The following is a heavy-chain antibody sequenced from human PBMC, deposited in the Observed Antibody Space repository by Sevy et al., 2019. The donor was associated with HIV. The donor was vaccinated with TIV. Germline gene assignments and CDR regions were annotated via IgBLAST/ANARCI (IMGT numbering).Heavy chain of an antibody. D-gene: IGHD3-3*01. CDR2: IYYSGST. J-gene: IGHJ5*02. Sequence: SETLSLTCSVSGGSMRNFYWSWIRQPPGKGLEWIGNIYYSGSTNYNPSLKSRVTMSVDTSKNQFSLKLSSVTAADTAVYYCARSGFLEWAGSSRGPRNWFDPCGQGTLVTVSS. CDR3: ARSGFLEWAGSSRGPRNWFDP. V-gene: IGHV4-59*13. CDR1: GGSMRNFY.